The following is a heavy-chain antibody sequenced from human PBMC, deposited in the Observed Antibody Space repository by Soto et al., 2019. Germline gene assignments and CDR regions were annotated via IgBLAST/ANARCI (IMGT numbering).Heavy chain of an antibody. CDR3: ARLEKWYYNYYGLDV. CDR2: IDPGDSST. J-gene: IGHJ6*02. V-gene: IGHV5-10-1*01. CDR1: RYSFTTYW. Sequence: PGESLKISCQGSRYSFTTYWISWVRQMPGKGLEWMGKIDPGDSSTNYSPSFRGHITISVDRSINTAHLQFSSLKAADTAVYYCARLEKWYYNYYGLDVWGQGTMVTVSS. D-gene: IGHD1-26*01.